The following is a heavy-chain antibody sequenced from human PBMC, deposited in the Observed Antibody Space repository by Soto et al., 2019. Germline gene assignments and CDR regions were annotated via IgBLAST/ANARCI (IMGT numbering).Heavy chain of an antibody. D-gene: IGHD3-3*01. J-gene: IGHJ6*02. CDR2: IYYSGST. CDR1: GGSISSSSYY. Sequence: SETLSLTCTVSGGSISSSSYYWGWIRQPPGKGLEWIGSIYYSGSTYYNPSLKSRVTISVDTSKNQFSLKLSSVTAADTAVYYCARHHTRGGITIFGVAGSDYYGMDVWGQGTTVTVSS. V-gene: IGHV4-39*01. CDR3: ARHHTRGGITIFGVAGSDYYGMDV.